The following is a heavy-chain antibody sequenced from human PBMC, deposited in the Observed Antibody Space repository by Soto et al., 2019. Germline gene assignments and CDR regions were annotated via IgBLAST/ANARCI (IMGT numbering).Heavy chain of an antibody. V-gene: IGHV4-59*12. CDR1: GDSISTDY. D-gene: IGHD5-12*01. CDR2: IYYGGST. CDR3: ARGRRWLQSHFDY. J-gene: IGHJ4*02. Sequence: SETLSLTCTVSGDSISTDYWSWIRQSPGKGLEWIGFIYYGGSTNYNPSLKSRVTISVDTPKNQFSLKLSSVTAADTAVYYCARGRRWLQSHFDYWGQGTLVTVAS.